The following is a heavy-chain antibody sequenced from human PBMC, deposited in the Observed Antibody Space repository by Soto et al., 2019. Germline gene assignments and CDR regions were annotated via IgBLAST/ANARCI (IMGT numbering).Heavy chain of an antibody. CDR2: LYTRGTT. V-gene: IGHV4-4*07. Sequence: SETLSLTCSVSGASISNFYWSWIRQSAGKGLEWIRRLYTRGTTDYNPSLKSRVTMSIDTSKNRVSLSLTSVTAADTAVYYCAKGGTYYFDSWGQGIVVTVSS. CDR1: GASISNFY. CDR3: AKGGTYYFDS. D-gene: IGHD3-16*01. J-gene: IGHJ4*02.